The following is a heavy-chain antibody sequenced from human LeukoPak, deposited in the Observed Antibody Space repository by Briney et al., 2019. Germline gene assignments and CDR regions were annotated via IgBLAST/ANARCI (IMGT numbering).Heavy chain of an antibody. CDR3: AKGSSGYFADL. Sequence: GGSLRLSGAASGFIFNNYGLIWVRQAPGKGLEWVSAISNDGGGIQYAAFVEGRFTISRDNSKKTLFLHMSSLRAEDTALYYCAKGSSGYFADLWGQGTLVTVSS. D-gene: IGHD6-19*01. V-gene: IGHV3-23*01. CDR1: GFIFNNYG. CDR2: ISNDGGGI. J-gene: IGHJ5*02.